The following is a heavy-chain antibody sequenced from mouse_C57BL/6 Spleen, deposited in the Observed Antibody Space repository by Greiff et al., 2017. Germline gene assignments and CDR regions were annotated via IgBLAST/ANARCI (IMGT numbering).Heavy chain of an antibody. D-gene: IGHD2-4*01. CDR3: ARERGQIYYDYEEAMDY. J-gene: IGHJ4*01. CDR2: ISDGGSYT. CDR1: GFTFSSYA. Sequence: EVKLQESGGGLVKPGGSLKFSCAASGFTFSSYAMSWVRQTPEKRLEWVATISDGGSYTYYPDNVKGRFTISRDNAKNNLYLQMSHLKSEDTAMYYCARERGQIYYDYEEAMDYWGQGTSVTVST. V-gene: IGHV5-4*01.